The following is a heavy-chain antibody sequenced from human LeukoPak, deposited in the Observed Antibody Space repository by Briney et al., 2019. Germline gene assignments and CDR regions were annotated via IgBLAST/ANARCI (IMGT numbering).Heavy chain of an antibody. D-gene: IGHD3-10*01. CDR2: INPHSGGT. CDR3: ARDTNYGSGTYSGY. Sequence: ASVKVSCKASGYTFTGYYMHWVRQVPGQGFEWMGWINPHSGGTNYAQKFQGRVTMTRDTSISTAYMELSRLRSDDTAVYYCARDTNYGSGTYSGYWGQGTLVTVSS. V-gene: IGHV1-2*02. J-gene: IGHJ4*02. CDR1: GYTFTGYY.